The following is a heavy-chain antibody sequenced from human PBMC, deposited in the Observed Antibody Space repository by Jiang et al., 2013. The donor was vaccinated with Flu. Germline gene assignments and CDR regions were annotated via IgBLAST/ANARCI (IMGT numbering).Heavy chain of an antibody. CDR3: AKLTDYYDSSGNFDY. Sequence: VQLLESGGHLVQPGGSLRLSCAASGFTFSSYAMSWVRQAPGKGLEWVSAISGGGDGTYYADSVKGRFTISRDNSKNTLYLQMNSLRAEDTAVYYCAKLTDYYDSSGNFDYWGQGTLVTVSS. V-gene: IGHV3-23*01. CDR1: GFTFSSYA. CDR2: ISGGGDGT. D-gene: IGHD3-22*01. J-gene: IGHJ4*02.